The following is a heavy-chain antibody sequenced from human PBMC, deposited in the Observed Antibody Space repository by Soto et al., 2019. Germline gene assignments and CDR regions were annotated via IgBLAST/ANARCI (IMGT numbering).Heavy chain of an antibody. D-gene: IGHD1-26*01. CDR2: ISGSGGST. J-gene: IGHJ4*02. CDR1: GFTFSSYA. CDR3: AKEIMSGSYYYPYYFDY. V-gene: IGHV3-23*01. Sequence: GGSLRLSCAASGFTFSSYAMSWVRQAPGKGLEWVSAISGSGGSTYYADSVKGRFTISRDNSKNTLYLQMNSLRAEDTAVYYCAKEIMSGSYYYPYYFDYWGQGTLVTVSS.